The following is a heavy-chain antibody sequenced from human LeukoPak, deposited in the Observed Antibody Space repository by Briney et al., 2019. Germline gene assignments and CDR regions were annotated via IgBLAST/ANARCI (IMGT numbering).Heavy chain of an antibody. CDR3: ARSRGGIDQGFDY. J-gene: IGHJ4*02. Sequence: ASVKVSCKGSGYTFTGYYMHWVRQAPGQGLEWMGWINPNSGGTNYAQKFQGRVTMTRDTSISTAYMELSRLRSEDTAVYYCARSRGGIDQGFDYWGQGTLVTVSS. CDR1: GYTFTGYY. D-gene: IGHD1-26*01. CDR2: INPNSGGT. V-gene: IGHV1-2*02.